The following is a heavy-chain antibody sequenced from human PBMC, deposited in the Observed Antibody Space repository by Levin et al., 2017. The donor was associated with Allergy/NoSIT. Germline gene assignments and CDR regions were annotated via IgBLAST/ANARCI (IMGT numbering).Heavy chain of an antibody. CDR2: IYHSGST. CDR1: GYSISSGYY. V-gene: IGHV4-38-2*02. CDR3: ARDRRSRSWAY. D-gene: IGHD3-16*01. Sequence: SETLSLTCAVSGYSISSGYYWGWIRQPPGKGLEWIGSIYHSGSTYYNPSLKSRVTISVDTSKNQFSLKLSSVTAADTAVYYCARDRRSRSWAYWGQGTLVTVSS. J-gene: IGHJ4*02.